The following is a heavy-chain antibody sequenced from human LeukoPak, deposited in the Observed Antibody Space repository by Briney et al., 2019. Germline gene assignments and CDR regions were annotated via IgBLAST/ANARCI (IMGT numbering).Heavy chain of an antibody. D-gene: IGHD3-16*01. Sequence: SETLSLTCTVSGGSISSSSYYWGWIRQPPGKGLEWIGSIYYSGSTYYNPSLKSRVTISVDTSKNQFSLKLSSVTAADTAVYYCARRAGAYAHPYDDWGQRTLVTVSS. J-gene: IGHJ4*02. V-gene: IGHV4-39*07. CDR2: IYYSGST. CDR3: ARRAGAYAHPYDD. CDR1: GGSISSSSYY.